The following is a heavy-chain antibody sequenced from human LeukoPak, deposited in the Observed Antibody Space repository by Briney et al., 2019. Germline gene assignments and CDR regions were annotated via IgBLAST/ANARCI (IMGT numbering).Heavy chain of an antibody. V-gene: IGHV3-23*01. J-gene: IGHJ3*02. D-gene: IGHD1-26*01. CDR3: ARRILGAPYAFDI. CDR1: GFTFSSYA. CDR2: ISGNGDYT. Sequence: GGSLRLSCAASGFTFSSYAMSWVRQAPGKGLEWISGISGNGDYTIYAGSVKGRFTISRDSSKNTLCLQMNSLRAEDTALYYCARRILGAPYAFDIWGQGTMVIVSS.